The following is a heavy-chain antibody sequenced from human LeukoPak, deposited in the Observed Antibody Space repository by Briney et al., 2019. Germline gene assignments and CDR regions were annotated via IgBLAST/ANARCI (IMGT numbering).Heavy chain of an antibody. CDR1: GYTFTSYD. V-gene: IGHV1-8*01. D-gene: IGHD3-10*01. CDR3: ATAGEFDGSGSYYYRHKKFDY. CDR2: MNPNSGNT. J-gene: IGHJ4*02. Sequence: AASVKVSCKASGYTFTSYDINWVRQATGQGLEWMGWMNPNSGNTGYAQKFQGRVTMTRNTSISTAYMELSSLRSEDTAVYYCATAGEFDGSGSYYYRHKKFDYWGQGTLVTVSS.